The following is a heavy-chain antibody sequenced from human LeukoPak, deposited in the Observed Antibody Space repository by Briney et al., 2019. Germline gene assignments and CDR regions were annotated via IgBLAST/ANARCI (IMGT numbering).Heavy chain of an antibody. CDR2: IYYSGST. V-gene: IGHV4-31*03. CDR1: SGSISSGGYY. CDR3: ASVIVATISFDY. Sequence: SETLSLICTVSSGSISSGGYYWSWLRQHPGKGLEWIGYIYYSGSTYYNPSLKSRVTISVDTSKNQFSLKLSSVTAADTAVYYCASVIVATISFDYWGQGTLVTVSS. D-gene: IGHD2/OR15-2a*01. J-gene: IGHJ4*02.